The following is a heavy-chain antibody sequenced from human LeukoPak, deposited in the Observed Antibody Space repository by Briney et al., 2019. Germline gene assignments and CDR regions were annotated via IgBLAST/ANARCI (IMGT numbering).Heavy chain of an antibody. CDR3: ARPFTGYCSGGSCYRKNWFDP. J-gene: IGHJ5*02. CDR1: GRSFSGYY. D-gene: IGHD2-15*01. CDR2: INHSGST. V-gene: IGHV4-34*01. Sequence: SETLSLTCAVYGRSFSGYYWSWIRQPPGKGLEWIGEINHSGSTNYNPSLKSRVTISVDTSKNQFSLKLSSVTAADTAVYYCARPFTGYCSGGSCYRKNWFDPWGQGTLVTVSS.